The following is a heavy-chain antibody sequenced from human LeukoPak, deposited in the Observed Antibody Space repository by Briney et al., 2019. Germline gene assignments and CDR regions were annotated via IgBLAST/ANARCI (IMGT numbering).Heavy chain of an antibody. Sequence: SETLSLTCTVSGGSISSGDYYWRWIRQPPGKGLEWIGYIYYSGSTYYNPSLKSRVTISVDTSKNQFSLKLSSVTAADTAVYYCARGMRGSSWYFNWFDHWGQGTLVTVSS. J-gene: IGHJ5*02. CDR1: GGSISSGDYY. V-gene: IGHV4-30-4*01. CDR2: IYYSGST. D-gene: IGHD6-13*01. CDR3: ARGMRGSSWYFNWFDH.